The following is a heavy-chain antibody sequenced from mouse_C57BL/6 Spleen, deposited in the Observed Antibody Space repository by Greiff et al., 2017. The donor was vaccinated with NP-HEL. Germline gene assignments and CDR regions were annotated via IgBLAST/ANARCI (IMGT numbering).Heavy chain of an antibody. Sequence: QVQLQQPGAELVRPGTSVKLSCKASGYTFTSYWMHWVKQRPGQGLEWIGVIDPSDSYTNYNQKFKGKATLTVDTSSSTAYMQLSSLTSEDAAVYYGAPASPPSTTVVAHWYFDVWGTGTTVTVSS. D-gene: IGHD1-1*01. CDR2: IDPSDSYT. CDR3: APASPPSTTVVAHWYFDV. CDR1: GYTFTSYW. V-gene: IGHV1-59*01. J-gene: IGHJ1*03.